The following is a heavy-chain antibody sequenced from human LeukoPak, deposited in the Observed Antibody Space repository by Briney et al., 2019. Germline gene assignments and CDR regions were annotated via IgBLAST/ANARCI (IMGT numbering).Heavy chain of an antibody. CDR1: GFTFSSYA. D-gene: IGHD6-19*01. Sequence: SGGSLRLSCASSGFTFSSYAMSWVRQAPGKGLEWVSSISDSSSYKYYADSMKGRFTISRDNAKSSLYLQMNSLRAEDTAVYYCARDGSVADPDYWGQGTLVTVSS. J-gene: IGHJ4*02. V-gene: IGHV3-21*01. CDR3: ARDGSVADPDY. CDR2: ISDSSSYK.